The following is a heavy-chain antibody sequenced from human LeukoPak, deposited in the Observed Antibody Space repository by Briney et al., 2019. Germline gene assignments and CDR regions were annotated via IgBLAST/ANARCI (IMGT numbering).Heavy chain of an antibody. CDR2: IFHSGGT. J-gene: IGHJ4*02. CDR3: VRGGSSWQSFDC. V-gene: IGHV4-4*02. Sequence: PSGTLSLTCAVSGGSISSANWWSWVRQPPEKGLEWIGEIFHSGGTNYNPSLKSRVTMSVDTSKNQFSLKLSSVTAADTAVYYCVRGGSSWQSFDCWGQGNLVTVSS. D-gene: IGHD6-13*01. CDR1: GGSISSANW.